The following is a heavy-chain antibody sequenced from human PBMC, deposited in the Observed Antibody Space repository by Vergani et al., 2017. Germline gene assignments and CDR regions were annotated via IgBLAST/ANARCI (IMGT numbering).Heavy chain of an antibody. CDR1: GGSISSSSYY. D-gene: IGHD1-20*01. CDR3: ASWADGLTGTGYYYYYGMDV. CDR2: IYYSGST. Sequence: QLQLQESGPGLVKPSETLSLTCTVSGGSISSSSYYWGWIRQPPGKGLEWIGSIYYSGSTYYNPSLKSRVTISVDTSKNQFSLKLSSVTAADTAVYYCASWADGLTGTGYYYYYGMDVWGQGTTVTVSS. V-gene: IGHV4-39*01. J-gene: IGHJ6*02.